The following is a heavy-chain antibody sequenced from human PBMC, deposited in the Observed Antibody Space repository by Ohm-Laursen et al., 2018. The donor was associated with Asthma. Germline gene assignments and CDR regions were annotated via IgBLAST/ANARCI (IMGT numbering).Heavy chain of an antibody. D-gene: IGHD2-15*01. Sequence: SVKVSCKASGYTFTSYAMHWVRQAPGQRLEWMGWIKAGNGNTKYSQKFQGRVTMTTDTSTSTAYMELRSLRSDDTAVYYCARDPDIVVGGYYYYGMDAWGQGTTVTVSS. V-gene: IGHV1-3*01. CDR1: GYTFTSYA. CDR2: IKAGNGNT. CDR3: ARDPDIVVGGYYYYGMDA. J-gene: IGHJ6*02.